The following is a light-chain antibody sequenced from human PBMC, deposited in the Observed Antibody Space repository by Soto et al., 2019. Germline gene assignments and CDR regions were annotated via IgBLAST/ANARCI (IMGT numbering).Light chain of an antibody. CDR2: EVR. CDR1: SSDIGGYDY. V-gene: IGLV2-14*01. CDR3: CSYTRTSTHYF. J-gene: IGLJ1*01. Sequence: QSAMTQPASVSGSPGQSITISCTGTSSDIGGYDYVSWYQQRPGKAPKLMIYEVRYRPSGVSNRFSGSKSGNTASLTISGLQAEDEAVYYCCSYTRTSTHYFFGSGTRAAVL.